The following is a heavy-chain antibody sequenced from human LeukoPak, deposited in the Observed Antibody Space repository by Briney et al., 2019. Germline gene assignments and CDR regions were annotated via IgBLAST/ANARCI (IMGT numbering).Heavy chain of an antibody. J-gene: IGHJ6*04. CDR3: ARQQVAYYYYYGMDV. CDR1: GYSFTTYW. Sequence: GASLQISCKGSGYSFTTYWIAWVRQLPGKALEWMGIIYPGDSDTRYSPSFQGQVTISADKSISTAFLQWSSLKASDTAMYYCARQQVAYYYYYGMDVWGKGTTVTVSS. CDR2: IYPGDSDT. V-gene: IGHV5-51*01. D-gene: IGHD2-15*01.